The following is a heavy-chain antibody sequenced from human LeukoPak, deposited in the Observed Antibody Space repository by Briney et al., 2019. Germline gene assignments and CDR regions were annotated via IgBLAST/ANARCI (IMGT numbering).Heavy chain of an antibody. CDR3: AKEAIQLWSYFDY. CDR1: GFTFSSYG. CDR2: ISYDGSNK. D-gene: IGHD5-18*01. J-gene: IGHJ4*02. Sequence: GGSLRLSCAASGFTFSSYGMHWVRQAPGKGLEWVAAISYDGSNKYYADSVKGRFTISRDNSKNTLYLQMNSLRAEDTAVYYCAKEAIQLWSYFDYWGQGTLVTVSS. V-gene: IGHV3-30*18.